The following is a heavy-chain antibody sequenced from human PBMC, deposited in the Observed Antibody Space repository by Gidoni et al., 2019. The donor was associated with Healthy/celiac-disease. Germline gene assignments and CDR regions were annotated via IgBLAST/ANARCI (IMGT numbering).Heavy chain of an antibody. D-gene: IGHD3-9*01. CDR2: IIPILGIA. J-gene: IGHJ6*02. Sequence: QVQLVQSGAEVKKPGSSVKVSCKASGGTFSSYAISWVRQAPGQGLEWMGRIIPILGIANYAQKFQGRVTITADKSTSTAYMELSSLRSEDTAVYYCARDFRAYYDILTGYYKGGYYYYGMDVWGQGTTVTVSS. CDR1: GGTFSSYA. V-gene: IGHV1-69*09. CDR3: ARDFRAYYDILTGYYKGGYYYYGMDV.